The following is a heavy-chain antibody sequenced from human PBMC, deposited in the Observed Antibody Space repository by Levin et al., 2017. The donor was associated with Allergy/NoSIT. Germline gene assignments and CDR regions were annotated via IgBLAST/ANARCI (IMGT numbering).Heavy chain of an antibody. D-gene: IGHD3-10*01. CDR1: GGSISSGGYS. CDR3: ARRAISEGNNWFDP. Sequence: PSETLSLTCAVSGGSISSGGYSWSWIRQPPGKGLEWIGYIYHSGSTYYNPSLKSRVTISVDRSKNQFSLKLSSVTAADTAVYYCARRAISEGNNWFDPWGQGTLVTVSS. J-gene: IGHJ5*02. CDR2: IYHSGST. V-gene: IGHV4-30-2*01.